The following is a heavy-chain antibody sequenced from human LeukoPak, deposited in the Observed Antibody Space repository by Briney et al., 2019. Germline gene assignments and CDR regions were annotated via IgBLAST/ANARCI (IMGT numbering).Heavy chain of an antibody. J-gene: IGHJ4*02. CDR3: ARGSTIVVVTAIQSYRAYYFDY. V-gene: IGHV4-4*02. CDR1: GGSISSSHW. D-gene: IGHD2-21*02. CDR2: IFHGGST. Sequence: SETLSLTCTVSGGSISSSHWWSWVRQSPGQGLEWIGEIFHGGSTNYNPSLKNRVTISIDKSKNQFSLKLSSVTAADTAVYYCARGSTIVVVTAIQSYRAYYFDYWGQGTLVTVSS.